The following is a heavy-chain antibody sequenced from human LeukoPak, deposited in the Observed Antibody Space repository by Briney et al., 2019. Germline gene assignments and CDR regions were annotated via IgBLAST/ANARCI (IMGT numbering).Heavy chain of an antibody. CDR2: IIPIFGTA. V-gene: IGHV1-69*01. CDR1: GGTFSSYA. Sequence: SVKVSCKASGGTFSSYAISWVRQAHGQGLEWMGGIIPIFGTANYAQKFQGRVTITADESTSTAYMELSSLRSEDTAVYYCARDKRIALAGMKYYFDYWGQGTLVTVSS. CDR3: ARDKRIALAGMKYYFDY. D-gene: IGHD6-19*01. J-gene: IGHJ4*02.